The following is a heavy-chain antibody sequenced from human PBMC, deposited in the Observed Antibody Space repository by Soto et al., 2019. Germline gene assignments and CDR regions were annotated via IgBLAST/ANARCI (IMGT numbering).Heavy chain of an antibody. V-gene: IGHV1-69*05. CDR1: GGTFSSYA. CDR2: IIPIFGTA. J-gene: IGHJ3*02. Sequence: ASVKVSCKASGGTFSSYAISWVRQAPGQGLEWMGGIIPIFGTANYAQKLQGRVTMTTDTSTSTAYMELRSLRSDDTAVYYCAREDISTSSDAFDIWGQGTMVTVSS. CDR3: AREDISTSSDAFDI. D-gene: IGHD2-2*01.